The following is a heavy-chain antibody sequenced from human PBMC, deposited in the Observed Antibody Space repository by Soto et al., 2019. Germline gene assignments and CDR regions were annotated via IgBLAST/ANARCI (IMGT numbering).Heavy chain of an antibody. J-gene: IGHJ6*02. Sequence: GASVKVSCKASGYTFTTYGLSWVRQAPGQGLEWMGWISAYNGNTNYAQKLQGRVTLTTDTPTSTAYMELRSVRTDDTAVYYCAREGYSGSYYFYCGMDVWGQGTTVTVSS. V-gene: IGHV1-18*01. D-gene: IGHD1-26*01. CDR3: AREGYSGSYYFYCGMDV. CDR1: GYTFTTYG. CDR2: ISAYNGNT.